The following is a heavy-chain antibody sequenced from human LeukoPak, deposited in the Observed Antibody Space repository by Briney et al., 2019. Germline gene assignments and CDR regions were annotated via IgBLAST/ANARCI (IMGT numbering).Heavy chain of an antibody. V-gene: IGHV1-18*01. D-gene: IGHD3-3*01. CDR2: ISAYNGNT. CDR3: ARGAEPRYYDFWSGYYTPDAFDI. Sequence: ASVKASCKASGYTFTSYGISWVRQAPGQGLEWMGWISAYNGNTNYAQKLQGRVTMTTDTSTSTAYMELRSLRSDDTAVYYCARGAEPRYYDFWSGYYTPDAFDIWGQGTMVTVSS. CDR1: GYTFTSYG. J-gene: IGHJ3*02.